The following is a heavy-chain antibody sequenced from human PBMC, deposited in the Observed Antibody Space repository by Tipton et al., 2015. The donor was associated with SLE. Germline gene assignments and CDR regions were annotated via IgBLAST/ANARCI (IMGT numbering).Heavy chain of an antibody. CDR3: AREESGGYWDY. D-gene: IGHD2-15*01. Sequence: QVQLVQSGAEVKKPGASVKVSCKASGYTFTSNDIVWVRQAPGQGLEWMGIIIPSAGSTNYAQKFQGRVTMTRDTSTSTVYMELSSLTSEDTAVYFCAREESGGYWDYWGQGILVTVSS. CDR2: IIPSAGST. V-gene: IGHV1-46*01. J-gene: IGHJ4*02. CDR1: GYTFTSND.